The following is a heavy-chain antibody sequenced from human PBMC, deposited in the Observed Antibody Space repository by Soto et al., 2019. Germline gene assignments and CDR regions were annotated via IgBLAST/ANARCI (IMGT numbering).Heavy chain of an antibody. J-gene: IGHJ4*02. CDR1: GFTFSSYS. V-gene: IGHV3-48*01. CDR3: AKDRSGSGNYYCDY. Sequence: PGGSLRLSCAASGFTFSSYSMNWVRQAPGKGLEWVSYISSSSYTIYYADSVKGRFTISRDNAKNSLYLQMNSLRAEDTAVFYCAKDRSGSGNYYCDYWGQGALVTVSS. D-gene: IGHD3-10*01. CDR2: ISSSSYTI.